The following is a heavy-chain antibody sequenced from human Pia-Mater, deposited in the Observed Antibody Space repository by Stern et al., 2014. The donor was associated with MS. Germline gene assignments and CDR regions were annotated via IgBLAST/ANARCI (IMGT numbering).Heavy chain of an antibody. V-gene: IGHV4-30-4*01. D-gene: IGHD5-24*01. J-gene: IGHJ4*02. CDR2: IHYSGTT. CDR1: GASISRGEYY. CDR3: SRDADAYSLVFGY. Sequence: VQLVDSGPGLVKPSQTLSLTCAVSGASISRGEYYWSWIRQSPGKGLEWIGYIHYSGTTYYNPSLKSRVSMSVDTSKNQFSLKLSSVTAADTAVYYCSRDADAYSLVFGYWGRGTLVTVSS.